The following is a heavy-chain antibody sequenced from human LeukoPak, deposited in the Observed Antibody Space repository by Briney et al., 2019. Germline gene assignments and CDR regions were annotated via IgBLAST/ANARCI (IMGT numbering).Heavy chain of an antibody. CDR2: INYSGSA. D-gene: IGHD3-10*01. CDR3: ARDIDGNYYVSGGNFDY. CDR1: GGSISSYY. Sequence: SETLSLTCTVSGGSISSYYWSWIRQPPGKGLEWIGYINYSGSANYNPSLKSRVTISVDTSKNQFSLKLSSVTAADTAVYYCARDIDGNYYVSGGNFDYWGQGTLVTVSS. J-gene: IGHJ4*02. V-gene: IGHV4-59*01.